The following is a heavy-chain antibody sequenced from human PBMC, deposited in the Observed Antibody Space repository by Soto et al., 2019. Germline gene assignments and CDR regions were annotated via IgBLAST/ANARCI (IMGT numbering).Heavy chain of an antibody. D-gene: IGHD5-12*01. CDR2: ISTWNDDK. Sequence: ASVKVSCKPSGYIFTSYGFSWLRQAPGQGPEWMGWISTWNDDKRDTQKFRDRVTMTTDTSTSTAYMELRSLRFDDTVVYYCARLNSDYAVDFWGQGTLVTVSS. J-gene: IGHJ4*02. CDR1: GYIFTSYG. V-gene: IGHV1-18*04. CDR3: ARLNSDYAVDF.